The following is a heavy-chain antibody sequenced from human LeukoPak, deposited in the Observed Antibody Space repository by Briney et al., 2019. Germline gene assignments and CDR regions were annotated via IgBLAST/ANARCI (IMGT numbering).Heavy chain of an antibody. CDR1: GYTFIGYY. CDR3: ARGQPYGDYNYFDP. V-gene: IGHV1-2*06. CDR2: INPSTGGT. J-gene: IGHJ5*02. Sequence: ASVKVSCKASGYTFIGYYMLWVRQAPGQGLEWMGRINPSTGGTNSAQKFQGRVTMTRDTSISTAYMELSRLTSDDTAIYYCARGQPYGDYNYFDPWGQGTLVTVSS. D-gene: IGHD4-17*01.